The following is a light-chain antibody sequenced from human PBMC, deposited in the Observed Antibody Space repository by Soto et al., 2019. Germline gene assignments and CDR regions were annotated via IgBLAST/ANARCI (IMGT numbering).Light chain of an antibody. V-gene: IGLV2-14*01. CDR3: SSYTISSTWV. Sequence: QSVLTQPASVSGSPGQSITISCTGTSSDVGGYNYVSWYQQHPGKAPKLIIYDVINRPSGVSNRFSGSKSGNTASLTISGLQAKDEADYYCSSYTISSTWVFGGGTKVTVL. CDR2: DVI. J-gene: IGLJ3*02. CDR1: SSDVGGYNY.